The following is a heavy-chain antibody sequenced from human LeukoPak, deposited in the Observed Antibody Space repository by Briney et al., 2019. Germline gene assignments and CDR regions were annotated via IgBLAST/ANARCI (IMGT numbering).Heavy chain of an antibody. Sequence: SGPTLVNPTQTLTLTFTFSGFSLSTSGMCVSWIRQPPGKALEWLARIDWDDDKYYSTSLKTRLTISKDTSKNQVVLTMTNMDPVDTATYYCARITAARLYAFDIWGQGTMVTVSS. CDR2: IDWDDDK. D-gene: IGHD6-6*01. CDR3: ARITAARLYAFDI. J-gene: IGHJ3*02. V-gene: IGHV2-70*11. CDR1: GFSLSTSGMC.